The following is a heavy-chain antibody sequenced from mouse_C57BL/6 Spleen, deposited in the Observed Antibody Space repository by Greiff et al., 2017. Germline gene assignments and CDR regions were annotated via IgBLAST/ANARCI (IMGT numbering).Heavy chain of an antibody. CDR1: GYTFTSYW. CDR2: INPSSGYT. CDR3: AMPHYDYDDDY. Sequence: QVQLKESGAELAKPGASVKLSCKASGYTFTSYWMHWVKQRPGQGLEWIGYINPSSGYTKYNQKFKDKATLTADKSSSTAYMQLSSLTYEDSAVYYCAMPHYDYDDDYWGQGTTLTVSS. V-gene: IGHV1-7*01. D-gene: IGHD2-4*01. J-gene: IGHJ2*01.